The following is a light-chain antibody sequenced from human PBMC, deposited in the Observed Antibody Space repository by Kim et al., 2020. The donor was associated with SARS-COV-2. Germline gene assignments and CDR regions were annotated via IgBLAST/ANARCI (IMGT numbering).Light chain of an antibody. CDR2: GAS. J-gene: IGKJ5*01. V-gene: IGKV1-17*01. CDR1: QDIRND. CDR3: LQHNSYPIT. Sequence: PAVGDRATITCRASQDIRNDLGWYQQNPGRAPKRLIYGASSLQSGVPSRFSGSGSGTEFTLTISSLQPEDFATYCCLQHNSYPITFGQGTRLEIK.